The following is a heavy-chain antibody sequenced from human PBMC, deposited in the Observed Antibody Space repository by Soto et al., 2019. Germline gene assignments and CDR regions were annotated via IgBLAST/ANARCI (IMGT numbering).Heavy chain of an antibody. D-gene: IGHD2-15*01. Sequence: ASETLSLTCTVSGGSISSYYWIWIRQPPGKGLEWIGYIYYSGSTNYNPSLKSRVTISVDTSKNQFSLKLSSVTAADTAVYYCARDTGYCSGGSCLNWFDPWGQGTLVTVSS. J-gene: IGHJ5*02. V-gene: IGHV4-59*01. CDR3: ARDTGYCSGGSCLNWFDP. CDR1: GGSISSYY. CDR2: IYYSGST.